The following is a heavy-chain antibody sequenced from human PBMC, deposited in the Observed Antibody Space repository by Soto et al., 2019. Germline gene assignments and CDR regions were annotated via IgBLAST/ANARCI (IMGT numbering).Heavy chain of an antibody. Sequence: GGSLRLSCAASGFTFSSYAMHWVRQAPGKGLEWVAVISYDGSNKYYADSVKGRFTISRDNSKNTLYLQMNSLRAEDTAVYYCARDLPGVCYTCYYYGMDVWGQGTTVTVSS. D-gene: IGHD2-8*01. CDR2: ISYDGSNK. V-gene: IGHV3-30-3*01. J-gene: IGHJ6*02. CDR1: GFTFSSYA. CDR3: ARDLPGVCYTCYYYGMDV.